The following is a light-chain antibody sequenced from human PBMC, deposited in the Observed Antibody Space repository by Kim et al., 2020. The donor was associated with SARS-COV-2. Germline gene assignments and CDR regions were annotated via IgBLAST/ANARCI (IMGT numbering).Light chain of an antibody. V-gene: IGLV3-19*01. CDR1: SLRSYY. Sequence: VALGQTVRITCQGDSLRSYYASWYQQKPGQAPVLVIYGRNNRPSGIPDRFSGSTSGNTASLTITGAQAEDEADYYCKSRDSSGNVVFGGGTKLTVL. J-gene: IGLJ2*01. CDR3: KSRDSSGNVV. CDR2: GRN.